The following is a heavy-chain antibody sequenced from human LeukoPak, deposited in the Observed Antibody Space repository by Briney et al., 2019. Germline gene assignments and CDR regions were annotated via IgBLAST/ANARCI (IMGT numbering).Heavy chain of an antibody. V-gene: IGHV1-69*01. CDR2: IISTYGAS. J-gene: IGHJ4*02. D-gene: IGHD2/OR15-2a*01. CDR1: GDTVRRYA. Sequence: SVKVSCKAFGDTVRRYAIGWVRQAPGQGLEWIGGIISTYGASNYAQTLLGRVTLTADESANTAYMELRDLRSDDTAVYYCARDRAGYGNYYFDSWGQGTPVTVSS. CDR3: ARDRAGYGNYYFDS.